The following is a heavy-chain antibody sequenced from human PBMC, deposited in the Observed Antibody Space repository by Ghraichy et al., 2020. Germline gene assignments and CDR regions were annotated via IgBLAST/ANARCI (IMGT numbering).Heavy chain of an antibody. Sequence: SVKVSCKASGGTFSSYAISWVRQAPGQGLEWMGGIIPIFGTANYAQKFQGRVTITADKSTSTAYMELSSLRSEDTAVYYCARLELNHYENYYYYYGMDVWGQGTTVTVSS. CDR3: ARLELNHYENYYYYYGMDV. D-gene: IGHD3-22*01. CDR1: GGTFSSYA. J-gene: IGHJ6*02. CDR2: IIPIFGTA. V-gene: IGHV1-69*06.